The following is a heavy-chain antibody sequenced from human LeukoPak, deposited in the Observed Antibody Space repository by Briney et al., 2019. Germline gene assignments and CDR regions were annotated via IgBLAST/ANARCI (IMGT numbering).Heavy chain of an antibody. D-gene: IGHD3-22*01. CDR1: GFTFSSYA. CDR2: ISGSGGST. J-gene: IGHJ4*02. V-gene: IGHV3-23*01. CDR3: AKGGYYDSSGYSY. Sequence: GGSLRLSCAAPGFTFSSYAMSWVRQAPGKGLEWVSAISGSGGSTYYADSVKGRFTISRDNSKNTLYLQMNSLRAEDTAVYYCAKGGYYDSSGYSYWGQGTLVTVSS.